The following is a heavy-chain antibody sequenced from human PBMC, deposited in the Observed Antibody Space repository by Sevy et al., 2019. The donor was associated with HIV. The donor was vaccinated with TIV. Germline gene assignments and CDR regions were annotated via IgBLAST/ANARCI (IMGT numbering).Heavy chain of an antibody. CDR1: GYTLTELS. Sequence: ASVKVSCKVSGYTLTELSMHWVRQAPGKGLEWMGGSDPEDGETIYAQKFQGRVTMTGDTSTDTAYMELSSLRSEDTDVYYCATEPITMVQGTNGMDVWGQGTTVTVSS. V-gene: IGHV1-24*01. D-gene: IGHD3-10*01. CDR2: SDPEDGET. CDR3: ATEPITMVQGTNGMDV. J-gene: IGHJ6*02.